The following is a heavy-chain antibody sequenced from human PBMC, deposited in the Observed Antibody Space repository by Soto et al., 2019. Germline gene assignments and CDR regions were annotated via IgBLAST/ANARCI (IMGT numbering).Heavy chain of an antibody. CDR2: IDPSDSYT. Sequence: EVQLVQSGAEVKKPGESLRISCKGSGYSFTSYWISWVRQMPGKGLEWMGRIDPSDSYTNYSLSFQGHVTISADNSIRXAYLQWSSLKASDTAMYYCARLQAAAGDNDLTFDYWGQGTLVTVSS. J-gene: IGHJ4*02. CDR3: ARLQAAAGDNDLTFDY. CDR1: GYSFTSYW. V-gene: IGHV5-10-1*01. D-gene: IGHD6-13*01.